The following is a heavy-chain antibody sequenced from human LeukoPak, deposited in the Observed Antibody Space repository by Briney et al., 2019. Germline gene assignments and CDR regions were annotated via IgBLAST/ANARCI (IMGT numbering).Heavy chain of an antibody. J-gene: IGHJ4*02. CDR3: AKDSNDYGDYNYSDF. Sequence: GRSLKLSCAASGFTFSTCHIHRVRQAPGKGLEWVALVWHDGSKTYYADSVKGRFTVSRDNSKNTLYLQMNSLRAEDTAVYYCAKDSNDYGDYNYSDFWGQGTLVTVSS. CDR1: GFTFSTCH. V-gene: IGHV3-33*06. CDR2: VWHDGSKT. D-gene: IGHD4-17*01.